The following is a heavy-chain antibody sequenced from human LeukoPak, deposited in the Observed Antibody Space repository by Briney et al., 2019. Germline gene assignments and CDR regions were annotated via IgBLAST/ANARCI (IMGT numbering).Heavy chain of an antibody. CDR3: ARDLLFLYDILTGYYGDAFDI. Sequence: ASVKVSCKASGYTFTGYYMHWVRQAPGQGLEWMGWINPNSGGTNYAQKFQGRVTMTRDTSISTAYMELSRLRSDDTAVYYCARDLLFLYDILTGYYGDAFDIWGQGTMVTVSS. CDR2: INPNSGGT. CDR1: GYTFTGYY. V-gene: IGHV1-2*02. J-gene: IGHJ3*02. D-gene: IGHD3-9*01.